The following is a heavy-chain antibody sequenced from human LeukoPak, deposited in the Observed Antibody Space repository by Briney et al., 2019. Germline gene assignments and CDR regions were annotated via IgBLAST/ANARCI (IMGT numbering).Heavy chain of an antibody. D-gene: IGHD3-10*01. CDR2: ISSTSSDL. CDR3: ARAAGHFFDY. V-gene: IGHV3-21*06. J-gene: IGHJ4*02. CDR1: GFNFKSYS. Sequence: GGSLRLSCAASGFNFKSYSMNWVRQAPGKGLVWVSFISSTSSDLLYADSVKGRFTVSRDNGKNSLYLQMNSLRAEDTAVYYYARAAGHFFDYWGQGSLVTVSS.